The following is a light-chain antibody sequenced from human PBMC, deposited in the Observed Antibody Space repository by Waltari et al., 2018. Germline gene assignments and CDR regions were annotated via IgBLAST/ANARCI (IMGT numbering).Light chain of an antibody. J-gene: IGLJ3*02. V-gene: IGLV2-11*01. Sequence: QSALTQPRSVSSSPGHSFPISCTHTSSAVGGYHYVSWYQQYPGKAPKLMIYDVSERPSGVPDRFSGSKSGNTASLTISGLQAEDEADYYCCSYAGTYTWVFGGGTKLTVL. CDR3: CSYAGTYTWV. CDR2: DVS. CDR1: SSAVGGYHY.